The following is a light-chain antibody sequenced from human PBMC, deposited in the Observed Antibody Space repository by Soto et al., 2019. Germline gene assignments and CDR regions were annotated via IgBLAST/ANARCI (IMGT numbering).Light chain of an antibody. V-gene: IGLV2-14*03. Sequence: QSVLTQPASVSGSPGQSITISCTGTSSDVGGYNYVSWYQQHPGKAPKLMIYDVSNRPSGVSNRFSGSKSGNTASLTISGLQAEDGAGYYCSSYTSSSTLLYVFGTGTKLTVL. J-gene: IGLJ1*01. CDR3: SSYTSSSTLLYV. CDR1: SSDVGGYNY. CDR2: DVS.